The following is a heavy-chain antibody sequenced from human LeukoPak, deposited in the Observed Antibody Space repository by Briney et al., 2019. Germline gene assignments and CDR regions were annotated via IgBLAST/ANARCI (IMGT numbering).Heavy chain of an antibody. CDR2: ISASGGST. V-gene: IGHV3-23*01. CDR3: AKEAKTRGGPIDY. Sequence: PGGSLRLSCAASGFTLSSYAMSWVRQAPGKGLEWVSAISASGGSTYCADSVKGRFTISRDNSKNTLFLQMNSLRVEDTAVYYCAKEAKTRGGPIDYWGQGTLVTVSS. J-gene: IGHJ4*02. CDR1: GFTLSSYA. D-gene: IGHD2-2*01.